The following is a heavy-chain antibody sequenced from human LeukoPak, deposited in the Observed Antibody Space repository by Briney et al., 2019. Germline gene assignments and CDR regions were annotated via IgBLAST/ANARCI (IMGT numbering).Heavy chain of an antibody. D-gene: IGHD2-8*01. CDR3: AKSGIVLTVYATYLDY. J-gene: IGHJ4*02. CDR2: ISWNSGSI. CDR1: GFTFDDYA. Sequence: GGSLRLSCAASGFTFDDYAMHWVRQAPGKGLEWVSGISWNSGSIGYADSVKGRFTISRDNAKNSLYLQMNSLRAEDTALYYCAKSGIVLTVYATYLDYWGQGTLVTVSS. V-gene: IGHV3-9*01.